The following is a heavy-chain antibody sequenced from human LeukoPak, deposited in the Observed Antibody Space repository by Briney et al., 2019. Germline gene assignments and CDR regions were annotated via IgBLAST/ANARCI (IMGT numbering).Heavy chain of an antibody. J-gene: IGHJ4*02. CDR2: ISSSSSNI. V-gene: IGHV3-21*01. CDR3: ARHPLGSNSWYWSGDY. D-gene: IGHD6-13*01. CDR1: GFTFSTYT. Sequence: GGSLRLSCEASGFTFSTYTMKWVRQAPGKGLQWVSSISSSSSNIYYADSVKGRFTISRDNAKNSLYLQMNSLRAEDTAVYFCARHPLGSNSWYWSGDYWGQGTLVTVSS.